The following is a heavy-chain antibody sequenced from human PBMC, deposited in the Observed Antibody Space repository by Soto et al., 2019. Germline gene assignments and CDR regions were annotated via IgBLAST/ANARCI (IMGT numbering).Heavy chain of an antibody. V-gene: IGHV3-23*01. CDR1: GFTFNSYT. J-gene: IGHJ4*02. CDR3: AKVTFSSVRGRPYFDY. Sequence: GGSLRLSCAASGFTFNSYTMTWVRQAPGKGLEWVSDISGSGVSTTYADSVKGRFTISRDNPKNTLYLQMNSLRAEDTAVYYCAKVTFSSVRGRPYFDYWGQGTLVTV. D-gene: IGHD6-19*01. CDR2: ISGSGVST.